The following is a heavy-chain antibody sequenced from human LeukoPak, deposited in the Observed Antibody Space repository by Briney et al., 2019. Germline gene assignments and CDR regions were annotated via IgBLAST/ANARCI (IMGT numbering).Heavy chain of an antibody. Sequence: GGSLRLSCAASGFTVSSNYMSWVRQAPGKGLEWVSVIYSGGNTYYADSVKGRFTISRDNSKNTLYLQMNSLRVEDTAVYYCARDSSMLRGPLVIYYFDFWGQGTLVTVSS. CDR1: GFTVSSNY. D-gene: IGHD3-10*01. J-gene: IGHJ4*02. V-gene: IGHV3-66*01. CDR2: IYSGGNT. CDR3: ARDSSMLRGPLVIYYFDF.